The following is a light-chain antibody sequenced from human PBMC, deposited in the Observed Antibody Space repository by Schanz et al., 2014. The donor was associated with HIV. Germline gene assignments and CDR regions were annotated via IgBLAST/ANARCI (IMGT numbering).Light chain of an antibody. CDR2: WAS. CDR3: LQLNNFPFT. J-gene: IGKJ3*01. Sequence: DIVMTQSPDSLAVSLGERATINCKSSQSVLYSSNNKNYLAWYRQKPGQPPKLLIYWASTRESGVPDRFSGSGSGTDFTLTISSLQPEDFATYYCLQLNNFPFTFGPGTKVDLK. CDR1: QSVLYSSNNKNY. V-gene: IGKV4-1*01.